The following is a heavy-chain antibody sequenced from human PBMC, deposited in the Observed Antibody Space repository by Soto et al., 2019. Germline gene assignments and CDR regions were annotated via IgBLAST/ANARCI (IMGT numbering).Heavy chain of an antibody. CDR2: IWYDGSNK. CDR3: ARGGVVTAIYYYYYGMDV. D-gene: IGHD3-22*01. Sequence: GGSLRLSCAASGFTFSSYGMHWVRQAPGKGLEWVAVIWYDGSNKYYADSVKGRFTISRDNSKNTLYLQMNSLRAEDTAVYYCARGGVVTAIYYYYYGMDVWGQGTTVTVSS. V-gene: IGHV3-33*01. J-gene: IGHJ6*02. CDR1: GFTFSSYG.